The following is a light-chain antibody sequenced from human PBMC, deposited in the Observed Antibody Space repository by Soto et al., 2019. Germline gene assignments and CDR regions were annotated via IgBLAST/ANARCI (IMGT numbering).Light chain of an antibody. CDR2: END. Sequence: NFMLTQPHSVSASPGKTVTISCTRSSGSIASNYVQWYQQRPGSSPTTVIYENDERPSGVPDRFSGSIDSSSNSASLIISGLKTEDEADYYCQSYDSSIVVFGGGTQLTVL. CDR1: SGSIASNY. J-gene: IGLJ2*01. CDR3: QSYDSSIVV. V-gene: IGLV6-57*01.